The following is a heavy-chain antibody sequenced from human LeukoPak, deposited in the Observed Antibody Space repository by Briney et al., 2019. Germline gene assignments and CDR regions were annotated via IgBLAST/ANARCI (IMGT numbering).Heavy chain of an antibody. CDR2: IIPIFGTA. CDR1: GGTFSSYA. V-gene: IGHV1-69*01. CDR3: ARSIIIVPNTSYYYYYMDV. D-gene: IGHD2/OR15-2a*01. Sequence: ASVKVSCTASGGTFSSYAISWVRQAPGQGLEWMGGIIPIFGTANYAQKFQGRVTITADVSTSTAYMELSSLRSEDTAVYYCARSIIIVPNTSYYYYYMDVWGQGTTVTVSS. J-gene: IGHJ6*02.